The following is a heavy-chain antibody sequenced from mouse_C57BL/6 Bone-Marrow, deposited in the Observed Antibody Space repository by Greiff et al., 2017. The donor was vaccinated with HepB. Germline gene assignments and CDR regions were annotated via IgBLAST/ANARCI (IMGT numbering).Heavy chain of an antibody. CDR1: GYTFTSYG. CDR3: ARDYSNAYFDY. V-gene: IGHV1-81*01. Sequence: QVQLQQSGAELARPGASVKLSCKASGYTFTSYGISWVKQRTGQGLEWIGEIYPRSGNTYYNEKFKGKATLTADKSSSTAYMELRSLTSEDSAVYFCARDYSNAYFDYCGQGTTLTVSS. D-gene: IGHD2-5*01. J-gene: IGHJ2*01. CDR2: IYPRSGNT.